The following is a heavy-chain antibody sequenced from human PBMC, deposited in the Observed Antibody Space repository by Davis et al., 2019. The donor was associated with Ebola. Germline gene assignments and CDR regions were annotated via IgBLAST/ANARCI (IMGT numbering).Heavy chain of an antibody. Sequence: AASVKVSCKASGYTFTGYYMHWVRQAPGQGLEWMGRINPNSGGTNYAQKFRGRVTMTRDTSISTAYMELSSLRSDDTAVYYCARAQFPTTSDHWGQGTLVTVSS. D-gene: IGHD1-1*01. CDR2: INPNSGGT. V-gene: IGHV1-2*06. J-gene: IGHJ4*02. CDR3: ARAQFPTTSDH. CDR1: GYTFTGYY.